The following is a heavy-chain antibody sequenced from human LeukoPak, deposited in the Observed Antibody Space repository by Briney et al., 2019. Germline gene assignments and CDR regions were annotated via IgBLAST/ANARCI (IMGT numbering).Heavy chain of an antibody. CDR1: GGSISSHY. D-gene: IGHD3-3*01. CDR3: ARAHYDIWNGYYYFDY. V-gene: IGHV4-59*11. CDR2: ISYSGNT. Sequence: KPSETLSLTCTVSGGSISSHYWSWIRQSPGKGLEWIGYISYSGNTNYNPSLKSPVTISLDTSKNQFSLRLSSVTAADTAVYYCARAHYDIWNGYYYFDYWGQGTLVTVSS. J-gene: IGHJ4*02.